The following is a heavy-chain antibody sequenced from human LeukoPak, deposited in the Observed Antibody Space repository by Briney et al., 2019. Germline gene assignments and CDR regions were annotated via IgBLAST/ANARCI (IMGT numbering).Heavy chain of an antibody. Sequence: PSKTLSLTCTVSGGAISSYYWSWIRQPPGKGLEWIGYIYYSGGTKYNPSLMSRVTISVDRAQSQFSLSLTSVTAADTAVYYCARDGLFDSSGYYMDSWGQGTLVIVSS. CDR1: GGAISSYY. J-gene: IGHJ4*02. V-gene: IGHV4-59*01. CDR3: ARDGLFDSSGYYMDS. D-gene: IGHD3-22*01. CDR2: IYYSGGT.